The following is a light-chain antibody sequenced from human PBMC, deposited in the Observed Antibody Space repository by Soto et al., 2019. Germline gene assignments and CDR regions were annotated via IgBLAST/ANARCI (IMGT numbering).Light chain of an antibody. CDR1: QSVSSN. V-gene: IGKV3-15*01. Sequence: EVVMTQSPATLSVSPGERATLSCRASQSVSSNLAWYQQKPGQAPRLLLYGASIRATGIPARFSGSGSGTEFTLTITRLQSEDFAVYYCQQYNNWYTFSQGTKLEIK. J-gene: IGKJ2*01. CDR3: QQYNNWYT. CDR2: GAS.